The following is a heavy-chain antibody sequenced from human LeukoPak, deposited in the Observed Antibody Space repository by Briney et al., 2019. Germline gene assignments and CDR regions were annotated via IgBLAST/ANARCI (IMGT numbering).Heavy chain of an antibody. CDR3: ARESPRTFGWRKYYGMDV. Sequence: PGRSLRLSCAASGFTFSSYNMHWVRQAPGKGLEWVAVISKDKSFEYYGDSVKGRFTISRDNPRNTLYLEMNSLRAEDTAVYYCARESPRTFGWRKYYGMDVWGQGTTVTVSS. CDR1: GFTFSSYN. J-gene: IGHJ6*02. V-gene: IGHV3-30*03. D-gene: IGHD2/OR15-2a*01. CDR2: ISKDKSFE.